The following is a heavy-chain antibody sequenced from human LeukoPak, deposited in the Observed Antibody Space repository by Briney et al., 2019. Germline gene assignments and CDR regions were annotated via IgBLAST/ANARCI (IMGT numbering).Heavy chain of an antibody. Sequence: PGGSLRLSCEASGFNLSSYWMHWVSQAPGKGLVWVSRINSDGSSTRYADSVKGRFTISRENAKNSLYLQMNSLTAGDTAVYYCARDFKAGDGHWSFDLWGRGILVTVFS. D-gene: IGHD4-17*01. CDR2: INSDGSST. CDR1: GFNLSSYW. J-gene: IGHJ2*01. CDR3: ARDFKAGDGHWSFDL. V-gene: IGHV3-74*01.